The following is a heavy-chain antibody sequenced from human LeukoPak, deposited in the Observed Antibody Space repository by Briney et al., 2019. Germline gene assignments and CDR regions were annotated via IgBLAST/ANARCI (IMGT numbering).Heavy chain of an antibody. CDR1: GFTFSNYA. V-gene: IGHV3-23*01. Sequence: GGSLRLSCAASGFTFSNYAINRIRQAPGKGLEWVSHITGSGDNSYYTDSVKGRFTLSRDNSKNTLFLQMNSLRAEDTAVYYCTRDEGLVAGIWRALDIWGQGTMVTVSS. D-gene: IGHD6-19*01. CDR2: ITGSGDNS. CDR3: TRDEGLVAGIWRALDI. J-gene: IGHJ3*02.